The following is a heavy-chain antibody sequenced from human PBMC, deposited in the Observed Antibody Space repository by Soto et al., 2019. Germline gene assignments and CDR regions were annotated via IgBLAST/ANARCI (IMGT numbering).Heavy chain of an antibody. CDR3: ARQHSSSFRFRYYYYYMDV. D-gene: IGHD6-6*01. V-gene: IGHV4-59*08. Sequence: PSETLSLTCTVSGGSISTYYWSCIRQPPGEGLEWIGHIHYSGSTNYNPSLKSRVTILVDTSKNQFSLNLTSVTAADTAVYYCARQHSSSFRFRYYYYYMDVWGKGTTVTVSS. CDR2: IHYSGST. CDR1: GGSISTYY. J-gene: IGHJ6*03.